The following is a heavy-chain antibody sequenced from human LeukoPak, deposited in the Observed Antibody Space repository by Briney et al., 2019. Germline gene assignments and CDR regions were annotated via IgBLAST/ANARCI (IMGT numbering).Heavy chain of an antibody. CDR1: GGTFSSYA. J-gene: IGHJ3*02. CDR3: ARDTEIVGATTRYHAFDI. V-gene: IGHV1-69*05. D-gene: IGHD1-26*01. Sequence: SVRVSCKASGGTFSSYAISWVRQAPGQGLEWMGRIIPIFGTANYAQKFQGRVTITTDESTSTAYMELSSLRSEDTAVYYCARDTEIVGATTRYHAFDIWGQGTMVTVSS. CDR2: IIPIFGTA.